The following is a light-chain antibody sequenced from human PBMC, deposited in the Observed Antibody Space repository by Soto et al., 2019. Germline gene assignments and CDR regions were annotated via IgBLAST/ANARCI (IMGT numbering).Light chain of an antibody. V-gene: IGKV1-27*01. CDR2: AAS. CDR1: QGIYNY. Sequence: DIQMTQSPSSLSASVGDRVTITCRASQGIYNYLAWYQQKPGKAPKLLIYAASTLEAGVPSRFSGSGSGTDFHLTISSLQPEDVATYYCHKYNSALLTFGQGTRLEIK. J-gene: IGKJ5*01. CDR3: HKYNSALLT.